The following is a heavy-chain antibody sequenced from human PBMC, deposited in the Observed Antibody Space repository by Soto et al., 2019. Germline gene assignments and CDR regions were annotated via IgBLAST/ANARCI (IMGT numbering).Heavy chain of an antibody. CDR2: INPSSGRT. CDR1: GYTFTSYS. Sequence: ASVKVSCKASGYTFTSYSIHWVRQAPGQGLEWMGIINPSSGRTSYAQNFQGRVTMTSDTSTSIVYMEMSSLKSEDTAVYYCARDHNFGFILYAMDVWGQGTTVTLSS. D-gene: IGHD2-15*01. V-gene: IGHV1-46*01. CDR3: ARDHNFGFILYAMDV. J-gene: IGHJ6*02.